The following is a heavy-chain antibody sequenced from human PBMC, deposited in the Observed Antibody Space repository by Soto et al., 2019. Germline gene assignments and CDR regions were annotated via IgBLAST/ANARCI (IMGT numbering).Heavy chain of an antibody. CDR2: INEDSSYI. CDR3: VRGFGWYFRSGYMDV. CDR1: GFDFSSYS. Sequence: VESGGGLVKPGGSLRLSCAASGFDFSSYSMNWVRQAPGKGLEWVSSINEDSSYIYYAHSLRGRFTISSDHDKESLYLQVNSLRAEDTAVYYCVRGFGWYFRSGYMDVWGDGATVTVSS. D-gene: IGHD3-3*01. J-gene: IGHJ6*03. V-gene: IGHV3-21*01.